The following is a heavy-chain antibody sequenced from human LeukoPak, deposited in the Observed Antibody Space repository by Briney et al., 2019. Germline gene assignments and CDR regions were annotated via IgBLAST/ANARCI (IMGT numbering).Heavy chain of an antibody. Sequence: GGSLRLSCAASGFTFSSYSMNWVRQAPGKGLEWVSSISSSSGYIYYADSVKGRFTISRDNAKNSPYLQMNSLRAEDTAVYYCARPPTDEAVGWGQGTLVTVSS. D-gene: IGHD3-16*01. CDR2: ISSSSGYI. V-gene: IGHV3-21*01. J-gene: IGHJ4*02. CDR3: ARPPTDEAVG. CDR1: GFTFSSYS.